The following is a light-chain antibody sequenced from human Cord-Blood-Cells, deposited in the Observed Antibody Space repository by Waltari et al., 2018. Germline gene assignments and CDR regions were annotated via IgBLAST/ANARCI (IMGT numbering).Light chain of an antibody. CDR3: SSYAGSNNLV. CDR1: SSDVAGYNY. V-gene: IGLV2-8*01. CDR2: EVS. J-gene: IGLJ2*01. Sequence: QSALTQPPSASGSPGQSVTISCTGTSSDVAGYNYVPWYQQHPGKAPTLMIYEVSKRPSGVPDRFSGSKSGNTASLTVSGLEAEDEADYYCSSYAGSNNLVFGGGTKLTVL.